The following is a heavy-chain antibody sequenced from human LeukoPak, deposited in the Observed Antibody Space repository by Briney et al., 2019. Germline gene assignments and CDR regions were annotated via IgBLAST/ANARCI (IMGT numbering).Heavy chain of an antibody. CDR3: ARSPCGGGDCYSGYAFDI. Sequence: PSETLSLTCAVYGGSFSGYYWSWIRQPPGKGLEWIGEINHSGSTNYNPSLKSRVTISVDTSKNQFSLKLSSVTAADTAVYYCARSPCGGGDCYSGYAFDIWGQGTMVTVSS. CDR1: GGSFSGYY. J-gene: IGHJ3*02. CDR2: INHSGST. D-gene: IGHD2-21*02. V-gene: IGHV4-34*09.